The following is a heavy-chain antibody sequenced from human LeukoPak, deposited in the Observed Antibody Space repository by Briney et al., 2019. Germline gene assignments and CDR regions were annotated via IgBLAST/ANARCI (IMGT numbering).Heavy chain of an antibody. D-gene: IGHD3-3*01. CDR1: GFTFSSYG. J-gene: IGHJ5*02. V-gene: IGHV3-30*02. Sequence: GGSLRLSCAASGFTFSSYGMHWVRQAPGKGLEWVAFIRYDGSNKYYADSVKGRFTISRDNSKNTLYLQMNSLRAEDTAVYYCAKGIDFWSGYYRENWFDPWGQGTLVTVSS. CDR2: IRYDGSNK. CDR3: AKGIDFWSGYYRENWFDP.